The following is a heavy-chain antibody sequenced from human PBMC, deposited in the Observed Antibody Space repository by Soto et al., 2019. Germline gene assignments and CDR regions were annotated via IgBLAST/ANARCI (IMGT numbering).Heavy chain of an antibody. D-gene: IGHD3-3*01. V-gene: IGHV4-30-4*01. CDR2: IYYSGST. J-gene: IGHJ4*02. CDR3: ARTTTSLFLDE. Sequence: PSVSLSLTCPFARVSISSVDYYWSLIRQPPGKGLEWIGYIYYSGSTYYNPSLKSRVTISVDTSKNQFSLKLSSVTAADTAVKVGARTTTSLFLDEGGRGTMGT. CDR1: RVSISSVDYY.